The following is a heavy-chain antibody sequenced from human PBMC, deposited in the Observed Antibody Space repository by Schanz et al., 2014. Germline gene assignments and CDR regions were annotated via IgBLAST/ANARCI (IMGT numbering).Heavy chain of an antibody. CDR2: ISAFDDKT. Sequence: QLMQSGSEVRKPGASVKVSCKASGYSFTTYGLNWVRQAPGQGPEWMGWISAFDDKTDYAQNFQGRLIMTTDTSTSTAYMELRSLISDDTAVYYCVRDAGWAFGDYHGMDVWGQGTSVTVSS. CDR1: GYSFTTYG. J-gene: IGHJ6*02. V-gene: IGHV1-18*01. D-gene: IGHD3-10*01. CDR3: VRDAGWAFGDYHGMDV.